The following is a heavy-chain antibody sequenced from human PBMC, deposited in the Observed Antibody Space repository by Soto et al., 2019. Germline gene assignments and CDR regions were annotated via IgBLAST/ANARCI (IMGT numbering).Heavy chain of an antibody. Sequence: PGGSLRLSCAASGFTFSSYSMNWVRQAPGKGLEWVSYISSSSSTIYYADSVKGRFTITRDNAKNTLYLQLNSLRAEDTAVYYCANLDWSQLPNNFDYWGQGTLVTVSS. CDR3: ANLDWSQLPNNFDY. CDR1: GFTFSSYS. J-gene: IGHJ4*02. D-gene: IGHD1-1*01. V-gene: IGHV3-48*01. CDR2: ISSSSSTI.